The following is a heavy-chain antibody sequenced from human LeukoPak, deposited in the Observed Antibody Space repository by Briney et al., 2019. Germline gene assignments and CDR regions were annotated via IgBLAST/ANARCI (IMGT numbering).Heavy chain of an antibody. Sequence: PSETLSLTCTVSGGSISSGSYYWSWIRQPAGKGLEWIGRIYTSGSTNYNPPLKSRVTISVDTSKNQFSLKLSSVTAADTAVYYCAREAYSSSSRPSLDYYMDVWGKGTTVTVSS. CDR1: GGSISSGSYY. CDR3: AREAYSSSSRPSLDYYMDV. D-gene: IGHD6-6*01. V-gene: IGHV4-61*02. CDR2: IYTSGST. J-gene: IGHJ6*03.